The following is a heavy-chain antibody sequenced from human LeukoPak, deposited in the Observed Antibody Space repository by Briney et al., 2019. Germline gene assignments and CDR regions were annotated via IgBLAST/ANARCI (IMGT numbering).Heavy chain of an antibody. Sequence: PGGSLRLSCAASGFSDSSSGMHWVRQAPGKGLDWLAFIQYDGRNKYYADSVKGRFTMPRDNSKNTLTMFLQMNSLRVEDTAVYYCAKGGDYALDYWGQGTLVTVSS. D-gene: IGHD4-17*01. J-gene: IGHJ4*02. CDR2: IQYDGRNK. V-gene: IGHV3-30*02. CDR1: GFSDSSSG. CDR3: AKGGDYALDY.